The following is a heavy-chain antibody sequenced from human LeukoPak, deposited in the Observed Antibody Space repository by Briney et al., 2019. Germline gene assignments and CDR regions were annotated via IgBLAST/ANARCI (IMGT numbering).Heavy chain of an antibody. CDR3: ARDIRGDYGENGFDY. CDR2: IYYSGST. J-gene: IGHJ4*02. D-gene: IGHD4-17*01. V-gene: IGHV4-30-4*01. CDR1: GGSISSGDYY. Sequence: PSETLSLTCTVSGGSISSGDYYWSCIRQPPGKGLEWIGYIYYSGSTYYNPSLKSRVTISVDTSKNQFSLKLSSVTAADTAVYYCARDIRGDYGENGFDYRGQGTLVTVSS.